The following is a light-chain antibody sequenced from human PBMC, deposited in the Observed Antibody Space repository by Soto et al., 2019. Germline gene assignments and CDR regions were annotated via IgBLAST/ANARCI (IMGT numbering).Light chain of an antibody. V-gene: IGLV2-14*01. CDR3: RSYTSSSKLL. J-gene: IGLJ2*01. Sequence: QSVLTQPASVSGSPGQSITIYCTGTSSDVGGYNYVSWYQQHPGKAPKLMIYEVSNRPSGVSNRFAGSKSGNTASLTISGLQAEDEAAYYCRSYTSSSKLLFGGGTKLTVL. CDR1: SSDVGGYNY. CDR2: EVS.